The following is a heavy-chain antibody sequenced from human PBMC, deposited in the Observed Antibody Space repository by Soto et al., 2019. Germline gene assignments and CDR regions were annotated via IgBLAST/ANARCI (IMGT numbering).Heavy chain of an antibody. J-gene: IGHJ6*02. CDR2: ISAYNGST. CDR3: ARDWAPLGPRGMDV. Sequence: GGSVKIASKASWYTVTSYGISGLRKAPGQGHEWMVWISAYNGSTNYAQKLQGRVTMTTDTSTSTDYMELRSLRSDDTAVYYCARDWAPLGPRGMDVWGQGTKVTVSS. CDR1: WYTVTSYG. D-gene: IGHD3-16*01. V-gene: IGHV1-18*04.